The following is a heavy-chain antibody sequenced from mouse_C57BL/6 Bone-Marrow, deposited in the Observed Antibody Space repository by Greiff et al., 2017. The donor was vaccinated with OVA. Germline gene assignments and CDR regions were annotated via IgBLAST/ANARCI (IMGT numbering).Heavy chain of an antibody. CDR3: ARIYYDFPFAY. CDR1: GYTFTDYY. D-gene: IGHD2-4*01. V-gene: IGHV1-19*01. J-gene: IGHJ3*01. CDR2: INPYNGGT. Sequence: EVKVVESGPVLVKPGASVKMSCKASGYTFTDYYMNWVKQSHGKSLEWIGVINPYNGGTSYNQKFKGKATLTVDKSSSTAYMELNSLTSEDSAVYYCARIYYDFPFAYWGQGTLVTVSA.